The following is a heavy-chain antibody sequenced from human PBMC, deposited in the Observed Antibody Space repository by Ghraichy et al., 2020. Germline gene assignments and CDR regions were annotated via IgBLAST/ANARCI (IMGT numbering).Heavy chain of an antibody. J-gene: IGHJ5*02. CDR3: AREVSGDYVNWFDP. CDR2: ISYDGSNK. Sequence: GGSLRLSCAASGFTFSSYAMHWVRQAPVKGLEWVAVISYDGSNKYYADSVKGRFTISRDNSKNTLYLQMNSLRAEDTAVYYCAREVSGDYVNWFDPWGQGTLVTVSS. CDR1: GFTFSSYA. D-gene: IGHD4-17*01. V-gene: IGHV3-30-3*01.